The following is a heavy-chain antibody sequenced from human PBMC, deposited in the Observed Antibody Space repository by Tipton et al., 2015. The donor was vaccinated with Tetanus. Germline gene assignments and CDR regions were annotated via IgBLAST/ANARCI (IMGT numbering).Heavy chain of an antibody. J-gene: IGHJ4*02. D-gene: IGHD2-15*01. CDR2: ISGSADRT. CDR3: ARTCSGGSCPDY. V-gene: IGHV3-23*01. Sequence: SLRLSCAASGFTFNNYAMTWVRQAPGKGLEWLSAISGSADRTYYADSVKGRFTISRDNSRNTLYLQMNSLRAEDTAVYYCARTCSGGSCPDYWGQGTLVTVSS. CDR1: GFTFNNYA.